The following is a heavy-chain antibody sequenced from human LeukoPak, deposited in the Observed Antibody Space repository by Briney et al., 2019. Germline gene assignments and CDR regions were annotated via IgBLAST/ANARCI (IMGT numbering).Heavy chain of an antibody. CDR2: MYYSGSP. Sequence: SETLSLTCTVSSGSLSSSSYDWGWIRQPPGKGLEWIGSMYYSGSPYYTPSLKSRVTISVDTSKNQFSLKLSSVTAADTAVYYCARLDLGYCSSAACRYGHFDYWGQGTLVPVSS. CDR1: SGSLSSSSYD. V-gene: IGHV4-39*01. D-gene: IGHD2-2*01. J-gene: IGHJ4*02. CDR3: ARLDLGYCSSAACRYGHFDY.